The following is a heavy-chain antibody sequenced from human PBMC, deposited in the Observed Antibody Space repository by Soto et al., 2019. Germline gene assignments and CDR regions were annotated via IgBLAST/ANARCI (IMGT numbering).Heavy chain of an antibody. CDR1: GFSFSSSW. V-gene: IGHV3-7*03. D-gene: IGHD3-16*01. CDR3: ASWADAADEDYFHH. Sequence: QSGGSLRLSCAGSGFSFSSSWMSWIRQAPGKGLEWVAHINQGGSQKYYVDSAKGRFTISRDNAKTSLYLQMNNLGAEDTATYYCASWADAADEDYFHHWGQGTLVTVSS. J-gene: IGHJ1*01. CDR2: INQGGSQK.